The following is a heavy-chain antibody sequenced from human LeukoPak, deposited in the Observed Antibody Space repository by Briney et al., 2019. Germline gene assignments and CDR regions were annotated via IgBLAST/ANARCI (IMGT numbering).Heavy chain of an antibody. CDR3: ARVPAVMDAFDI. CDR1: GFTFSSFA. V-gene: IGHV3-30*04. CDR2: ISYHGSNT. J-gene: IGHJ3*02. Sequence: GGSLRLSCAASGFTFSSFAMHWVRQAPGRGLEWVAAISYHGSNTYYADSVKGRFTISRDNSKNTLYLQMNSLRAEDTAVYYCARVPAVMDAFDIWGQGTMVTVSS. D-gene: IGHD2-2*01.